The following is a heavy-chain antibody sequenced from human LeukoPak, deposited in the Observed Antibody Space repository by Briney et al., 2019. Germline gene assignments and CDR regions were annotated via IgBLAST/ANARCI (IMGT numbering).Heavy chain of an antibody. Sequence: GGSLRLSCAASGLAFSSYAMSWVRQAPGKGLEWVSTISVASNTFYADSVKGRFTISRGNSRNTVYLQMTSLRADDTAVYYCADYGVSGVRNNFYWGQGTLVTVSS. CDR2: ISVASNT. J-gene: IGHJ4*02. CDR1: GLAFSSYA. CDR3: ADYGVSGVRNNFY. V-gene: IGHV3-23*01. D-gene: IGHD3-3*01.